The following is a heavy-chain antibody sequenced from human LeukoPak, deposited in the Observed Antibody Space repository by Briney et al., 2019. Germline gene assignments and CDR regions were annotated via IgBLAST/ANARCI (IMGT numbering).Heavy chain of an antibody. CDR1: GGSFSSYY. V-gene: IGHV4-59*01. J-gene: IGHJ2*01. CDR3: ARDQRGGYGYFDL. D-gene: IGHD2-15*01. CDR2: IYYSGST. Sequence: SETLSLTCTVSGGSFSSYYWSWVRQPPGKGLEWIGYIYYSGSTNYNPSLKSRVTISVDTSKNQFSLKLSSVTAADTAVYYCARDQRGGYGYFDLWGRGTLVTVSS.